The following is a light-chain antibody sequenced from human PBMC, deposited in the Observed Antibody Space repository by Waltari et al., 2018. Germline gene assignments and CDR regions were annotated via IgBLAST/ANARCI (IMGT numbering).Light chain of an antibody. V-gene: IGKV3-20*01. CDR1: QGVGKY. CDR3: QKYDFLPAT. Sequence: EVGLTASPGPPALSPGEGATLPCRASQGVGKYLAWYQQRPGQAPRLLLYHTSIRATGIPDRFSGGGYGTDFSLTISRLEPEDFAVYYCQKYDFLPATFGQGTTVEIK. J-gene: IGKJ1*01. CDR2: HTS.